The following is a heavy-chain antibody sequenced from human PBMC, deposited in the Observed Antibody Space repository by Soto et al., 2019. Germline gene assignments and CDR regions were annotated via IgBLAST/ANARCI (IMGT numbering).Heavy chain of an antibody. J-gene: IGHJ6*03. Sequence: PGGSLRLSCAASGFTFSSYGMHWVRQAPGKGLEWVAVIWYDGSNKYYADSVKGRFTISRDNSKNTLYLQMNSLRAEDTAVYYCAREDYSNYVYYYYYMDFSGQGTTVTVSS. CDR1: GFTFSSYG. CDR2: IWYDGSNK. V-gene: IGHV3-33*01. CDR3: AREDYSNYVYYYYYMDF. D-gene: IGHD4-4*01.